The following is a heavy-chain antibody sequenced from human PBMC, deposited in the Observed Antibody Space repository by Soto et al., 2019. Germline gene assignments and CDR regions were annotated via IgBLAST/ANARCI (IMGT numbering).Heavy chain of an antibody. D-gene: IGHD1-26*01. CDR1: GFTFSTYA. V-gene: IGHV3-30-3*01. Sequence: ESGGGVVQPGRSLRLSCAASGFTFSTYAMHWVRQAPGKGLEWVAVISYDGSNKYYADSVKGRFTISRDNSKNTLYLQMNRLKAEGTAVYSCARGGSRDGFEFWGQGTMGTVSS. J-gene: IGHJ3*01. CDR3: ARGGSRDGFEF. CDR2: ISYDGSNK.